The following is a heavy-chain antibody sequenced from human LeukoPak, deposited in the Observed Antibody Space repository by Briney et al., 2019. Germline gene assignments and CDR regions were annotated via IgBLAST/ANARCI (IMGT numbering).Heavy chain of an antibody. CDR1: GYTFTTYY. V-gene: IGHV1-46*01. CDR2: INPSGGAT. J-gene: IGHJ4*02. Sequence: GASVKVSCKASGYTFTTYYLHWVRQAPGQGLDWMGIINPSGGATSYAQKFQGRVTLTRDTSTSTVYMELSSLKSEDTGVYYCARDLRTWELLRGVFDYWGQGTLVTVSS. CDR3: ARDLRTWELLRGVFDY. D-gene: IGHD1-26*01.